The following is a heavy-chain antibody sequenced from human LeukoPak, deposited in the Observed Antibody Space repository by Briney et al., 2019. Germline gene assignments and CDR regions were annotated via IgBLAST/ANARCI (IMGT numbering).Heavy chain of an antibody. Sequence: GGSLRLSCAASGFDFGAYEMNWVRQTPGKGLEWVAYFAGSDTTTYYADSVKGRFITSRDNARNSLYLQMNSLRAEDTALYYCTTLGYHLDSWGQGTLVTVSS. CDR3: TTLGYHLDS. CDR1: GFDFGAYE. V-gene: IGHV3-48*03. J-gene: IGHJ4*02. CDR2: FAGSDTTT. D-gene: IGHD3-22*01.